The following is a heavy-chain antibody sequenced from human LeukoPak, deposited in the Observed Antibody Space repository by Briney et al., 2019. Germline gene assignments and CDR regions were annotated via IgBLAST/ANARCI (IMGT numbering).Heavy chain of an antibody. Sequence: PGGSLRLSCAASGFTFSSYEMNWVRQAPGKGLEWVSYISSSGSTIYYADSVKGRFTISRDNAKNSLYLQMNSLRAEDTAVYYCARVSYSYGYAGVDYWGQGTLVTVSS. J-gene: IGHJ4*02. V-gene: IGHV3-48*03. CDR1: GFTFSSYE. D-gene: IGHD5-18*01. CDR2: ISSSGSTI. CDR3: ARVSYSYGYAGVDY.